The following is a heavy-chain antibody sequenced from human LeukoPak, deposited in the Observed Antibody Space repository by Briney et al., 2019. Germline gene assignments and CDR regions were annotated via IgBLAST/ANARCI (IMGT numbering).Heavy chain of an antibody. CDR3: ARALYDSSGYYYDY. Sequence: ASVKVSCKASGYTFTSYGISWVRQAPGQGLEWMGWISAYNGNTNYAQKFQGRVTITADKSTSTAYMELSSLRSEDTAVYYCARALYDSSGYYYDYWGQGTLVTVSS. D-gene: IGHD3-22*01. J-gene: IGHJ4*02. CDR2: ISAYNGNT. CDR1: GYTFTSYG. V-gene: IGHV1-18*01.